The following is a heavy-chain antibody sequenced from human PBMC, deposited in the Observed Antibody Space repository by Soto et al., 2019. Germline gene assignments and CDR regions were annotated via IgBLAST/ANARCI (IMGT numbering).Heavy chain of an antibody. CDR3: RHTSSITHYLHY. Sequence: QITLKESGPTLVKPTQTLTRTCTFSGFSLSTSGVGVGWIRQPPGKAVEWLALIYWDDDKRYSPSLNSKLTTTKDTSKNQLILTITNTDPLYTPTYYSRHTSSITHYLHYCGQGTLVTVST. J-gene: IGHJ4*02. CDR1: GFSLSTSGVG. D-gene: IGHD6-6*01. V-gene: IGHV2-5*02. CDR2: IYWDDDK.